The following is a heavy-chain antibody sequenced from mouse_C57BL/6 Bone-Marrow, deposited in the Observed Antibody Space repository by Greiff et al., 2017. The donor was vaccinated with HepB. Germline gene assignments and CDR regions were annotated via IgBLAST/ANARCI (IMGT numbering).Heavy chain of an antibody. CDR3: ARESDYERNDY. Sequence: VQLQQSGPELVKPGASVKISCKASGYSFTSYYIHWVKQRPGQGLEWIGWIYPGSGNTKYNEKFKGKATLTADTYSSTAYMQLSSLTSEDSAVYYCARESDYERNDYWGQGTTLTVSS. CDR2: IYPGSGNT. J-gene: IGHJ2*01. D-gene: IGHD2-4*01. CDR1: GYSFTSYY. V-gene: IGHV1-66*01.